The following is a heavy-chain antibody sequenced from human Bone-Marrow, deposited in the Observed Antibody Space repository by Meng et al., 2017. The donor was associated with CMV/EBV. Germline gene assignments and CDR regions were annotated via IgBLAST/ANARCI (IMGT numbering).Heavy chain of an antibody. D-gene: IGHD4-11*01. V-gene: IGHV3-74*01. CDR2: INSDGSST. CDR3: ARYMTTVTMGRALVD. CDR1: GFTFSSYW. J-gene: IGHJ6*02. Sequence: GGSLRLSCAASGFTFSSYWMHWVRQVPGKGLVWVSRINSDGSSTDYADSVKGRFTISRDNAKNTLYLQMNSLGAEDTAVYYCARYMTTVTMGRALVDWGQGTTVTVSS.